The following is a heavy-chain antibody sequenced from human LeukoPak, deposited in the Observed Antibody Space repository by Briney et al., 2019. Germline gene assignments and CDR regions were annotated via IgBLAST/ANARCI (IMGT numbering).Heavy chain of an antibody. CDR1: GYTFADYY. CDR3: ARVSTSGYRDWLDP. Sequence: ASVKVSCKASGYTFADYYIHWVRQAPGQGLEWMGWIYPKSGGTNSAQKFQGRVTMTRDTSISTAYMELSRLKFDDTAVYYCARVSTSGYRDWLDPWGQGTLITVSS. CDR2: IYPKSGGT. D-gene: IGHD3-9*01. J-gene: IGHJ5*02. V-gene: IGHV1-2*02.